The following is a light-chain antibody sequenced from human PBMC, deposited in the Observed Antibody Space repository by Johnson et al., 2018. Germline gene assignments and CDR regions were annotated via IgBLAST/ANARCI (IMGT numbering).Light chain of an antibody. CDR3: GTWDSSLSAVNV. V-gene: IGLV1-51*02. Sequence: QSVLTQPPSVSAAPGQKVTISCSGSSSNIGNNYVSWYQQLPGTAPKLLIYENNKRPSGFPDRLSGSTSGTSATLSFTGPQTGDEADYYCGTWDSSLSAVNVFGTGTKVTVL. CDR1: SSNIGNNY. J-gene: IGLJ1*01. CDR2: ENN.